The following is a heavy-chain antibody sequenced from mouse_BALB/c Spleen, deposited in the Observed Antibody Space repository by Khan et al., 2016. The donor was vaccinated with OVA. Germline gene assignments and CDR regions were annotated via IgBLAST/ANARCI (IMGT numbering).Heavy chain of an antibody. CDR3: ARNSYMYDFAY. CDR2: IWSGGST. CDR1: GFSLSTSG. V-gene: IGHV2-4-1*01. D-gene: IGHD2-14*01. Sequence: QVQLKESGPGLVQPSQSLSITCTVSGFSLSTSGVHWVRQSPGKGLEWLGVIWSGGSTAYNAAFISRLSISKDNSKSQVFFKMNSLQADDTAIYYCARNSYMYDFAYWGQGTLVTVSA. J-gene: IGHJ3*01.